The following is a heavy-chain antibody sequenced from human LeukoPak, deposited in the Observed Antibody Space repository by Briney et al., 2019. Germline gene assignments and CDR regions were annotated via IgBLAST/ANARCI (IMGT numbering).Heavy chain of an antibody. D-gene: IGHD3-10*01. V-gene: IGHV3-15*01. Sequence: GGSLRLSCAASGFMFSSNWMSWVRQAPGKGLEWIGRIKSKTDGETTNYAEPVRGRFTISRDDSKSAVYLQMNSLKIEDTAVYYCTTDLGTYYHGSQRLIPIDYWGQGTLVTVSS. J-gene: IGHJ4*02. CDR3: TTDLGTYYHGSQRLIPIDY. CDR2: IKSKTDGETT. CDR1: GFMFSSNW.